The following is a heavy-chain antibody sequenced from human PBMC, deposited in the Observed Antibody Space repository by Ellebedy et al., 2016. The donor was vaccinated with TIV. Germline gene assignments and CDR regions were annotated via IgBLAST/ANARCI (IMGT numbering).Heavy chain of an antibody. CDR2: TYYRSKWYN. V-gene: IGHV6-1*01. CDR1: GDSVSSNSAT. Sequence: SQTLSLTCAISGDSVSSNSATWNWIRQSSSRGLEWLGRTYYRSKWYNDYAVSVKSRITINPDTSKNQFSLQLNSVTPEDTAVYYCARDPSWCLSCVDVWGQGTTVTVSS. CDR3: ARDPSWCLSCVDV. D-gene: IGHD2-21*01. J-gene: IGHJ6*02.